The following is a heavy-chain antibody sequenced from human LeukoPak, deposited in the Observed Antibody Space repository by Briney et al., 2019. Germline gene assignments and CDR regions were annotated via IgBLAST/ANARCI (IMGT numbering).Heavy chain of an antibody. CDR3: ARRHGRCSDGSCYYSDY. CDR2: MNPNSGNT. Sequence: ASVKLSCKASGYTFTSYDTNWVRQATGQGLEWMGWMNPNSGNTGYAQKFQGRVTMTRNSSITTAYMELSSLRSEDTAVYYCARRHGRCSDGSCYYSDYWGQGTLVTVSS. CDR1: GYTFTSYD. D-gene: IGHD2-15*01. V-gene: IGHV1-8*01. J-gene: IGHJ4*02.